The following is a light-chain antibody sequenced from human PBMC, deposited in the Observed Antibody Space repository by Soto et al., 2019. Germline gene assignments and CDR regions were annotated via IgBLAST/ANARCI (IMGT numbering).Light chain of an antibody. CDR1: SSDVGGYNY. V-gene: IGLV2-14*01. J-gene: IGLJ3*02. CDR2: DVS. Sequence: QSALTQPASVSGSPGQSITISCTGTSSDVGGYNYVSWYQQHPVKAPKLMIYDVSNRPSGVSNRFSGSKSGNTASLTISGLQAEDEADYYCSSYTSSSTNWVFGGGTQLTVL. CDR3: SSYTSSSTNWV.